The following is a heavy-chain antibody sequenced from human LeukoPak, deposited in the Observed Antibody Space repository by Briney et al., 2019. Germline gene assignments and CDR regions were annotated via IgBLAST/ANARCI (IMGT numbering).Heavy chain of an antibody. V-gene: IGHV1-18*01. Sequence: ASVKVSCKASGYSFTTYGISWVRQAPGQGLEWMGWISANNNNTDNVQKLQGRVTMTTDTSTSTAYMELRSLRSDDTAVYYCARDQSYYGVWGQGTLVTVSS. CDR3: ARDQSYYGV. CDR2: ISANNNNT. D-gene: IGHD2-21*01. J-gene: IGHJ4*02. CDR1: GYSFTTYG.